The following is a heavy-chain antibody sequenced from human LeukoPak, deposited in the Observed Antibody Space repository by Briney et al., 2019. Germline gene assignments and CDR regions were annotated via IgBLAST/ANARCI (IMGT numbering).Heavy chain of an antibody. CDR3: ARHRGYYDILTGYYYSGAFDI. CDR1: GYSISSGYY. CDR2: IYHSGST. J-gene: IGHJ3*02. Sequence: SETLSLTCTVSGYSISSGYYWGWIRQPPGKGLEWIGSIYHSGSTYYNPSIKSRVTISVDTSKNQFSLKLSSVTAADTAVYYCARHRGYYDILTGYYYSGAFDIWGQGTMVTVSS. V-gene: IGHV4-38-2*02. D-gene: IGHD3-9*01.